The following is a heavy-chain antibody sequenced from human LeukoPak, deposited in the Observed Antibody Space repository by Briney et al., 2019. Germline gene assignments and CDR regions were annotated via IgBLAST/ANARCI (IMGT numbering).Heavy chain of an antibody. CDR1: GFTVSSYS. V-gene: IGHV3-48*04. D-gene: IGHD2-2*01. Sequence: GGSLRLSCAASGFTVSSYSMNWVRQAPGKGLEWVSYISSSGSTIYYADSVKGRFTISRDNAKNSLYLQMNSLRAEDTAVYYCARVPGVVVPAARNWFDPWGQGTLVTVSS. CDR3: ARVPGVVVPAARNWFDP. J-gene: IGHJ5*02. CDR2: ISSSGSTI.